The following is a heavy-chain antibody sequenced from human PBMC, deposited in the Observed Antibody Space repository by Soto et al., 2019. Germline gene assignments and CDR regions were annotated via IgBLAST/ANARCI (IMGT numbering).Heavy chain of an antibody. J-gene: IGHJ4*02. Sequence: EVQLVESGGGLVQFGGSLRLSCAASGFTFSSYWMHWVRQVPGKGLVWVSRIKGDETNTGYADSVKGRFTISRDNVRNTLSLQMNSLRAEDTAVYYCARGLSVYYGVYYLGQGTPVTVSS. D-gene: IGHD3-10*01. CDR1: GFTFSSYW. CDR3: ARGLSVYYGVYY. V-gene: IGHV3-74*01. CDR2: IKGDETNT.